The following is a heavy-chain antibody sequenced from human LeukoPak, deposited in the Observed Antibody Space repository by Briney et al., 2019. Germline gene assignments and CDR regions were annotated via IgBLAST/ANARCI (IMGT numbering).Heavy chain of an antibody. V-gene: IGHV3-30*02. CDR3: ARDFLEDDY. CDR1: GFTFTSYG. Sequence: GGSLRLSCAASGFTFTSYGMHWVRQAPGKGLEWVAFIQYDGSNKYYADSVKGRFTISRDNARNSLYLQMNSLRAEDTAVYYCARDFLEDDYWGQGTLVTVSS. J-gene: IGHJ4*02. D-gene: IGHD3-3*01. CDR2: IQYDGSNK.